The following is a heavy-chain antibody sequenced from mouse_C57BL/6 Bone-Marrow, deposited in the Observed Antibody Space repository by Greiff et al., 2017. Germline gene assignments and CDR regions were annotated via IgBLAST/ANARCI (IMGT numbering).Heavy chain of an antibody. CDR2: FRSNSSNYAT. J-gene: IGHJ2*01. CDR3: VRAAQASHYFDD. D-gene: IGHD3-2*02. V-gene: IGHV10-3*01. Sequence: PGTGLDWVARFRSNSSNYATYYAVSVIDRFTISRDDSQNMHYLQMNNLNTEDTAMDDCVRAAQASHYFDDWGQGTTLTVSS.